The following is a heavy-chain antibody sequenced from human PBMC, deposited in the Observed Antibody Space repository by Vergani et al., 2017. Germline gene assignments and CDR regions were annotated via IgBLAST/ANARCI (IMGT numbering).Heavy chain of an antibody. CDR2: IYTSGST. D-gene: IGHD3-10*01. CDR3: ARVMRIRGSYYGMDV. J-gene: IGHJ6*02. Sequence: QVQLQESGPGLLKPSQTLSLTCTVSGGSISSGSYYWSWIRQPAGKGLEWIGRIYTSGSTNYNPSLKSRVTISVDTSKNQFSLKLSSVTAADTAVYYCARVMRIRGSYYGMDVWGQGTTVTVSS. V-gene: IGHV4-61*02. CDR1: GGSISSGSYY.